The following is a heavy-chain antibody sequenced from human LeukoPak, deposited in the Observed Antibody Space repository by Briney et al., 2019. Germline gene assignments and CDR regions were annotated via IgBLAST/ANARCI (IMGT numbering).Heavy chain of an antibody. J-gene: IGHJ4*02. D-gene: IGHD2-15*01. Sequence: AVNVSFKGSGGTFIRYAISGVGQAAGQGGEGMGGIIPIFGTANYAQKFQGRVTITADKSTSTAYMELSSLRSEDTAVYYCAIGRYIVVVASFDYWGQGTLVTVSS. CDR1: GGTFIRYA. V-gene: IGHV1-69*06. CDR2: IIPIFGTA. CDR3: AIGRYIVVVASFDY.